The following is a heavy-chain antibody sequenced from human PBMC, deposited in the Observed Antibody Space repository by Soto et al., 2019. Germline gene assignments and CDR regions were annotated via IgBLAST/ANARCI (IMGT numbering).Heavy chain of an antibody. Sequence: ASVKVSCKTSGYPFTDYFIHWVRQAPGQGLEWMGIISLYHHSTSYAQKFQGRLTVTADTPTTTVYMDLSSLTSEDSAVYWCARELYSCGGDCPYYMDYWGQGTLVTVSS. D-gene: IGHD2-21*02. V-gene: IGHV1-46*01. CDR3: ARELYSCGGDCPYYMDY. CDR1: GYPFTDYF. CDR2: ISLYHHST. J-gene: IGHJ4*02.